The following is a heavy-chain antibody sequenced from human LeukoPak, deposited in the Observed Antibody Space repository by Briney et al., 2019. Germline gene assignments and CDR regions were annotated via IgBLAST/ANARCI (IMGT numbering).Heavy chain of an antibody. D-gene: IGHD2-21*02. CDR1: GFTLSSYS. CDR3: ARSHPRVVVTASYFDY. V-gene: IGHV3-53*01. Sequence: GGSLRLSCAASGFTLSSYSMNWVRQAPGKGLEWVSVIYSGGSTYYADSVEGRFTISRDNSKNTLYLQMNSLRAEDTAVYYCARSHPRVVVTASYFDYWGQGTLVTVSS. CDR2: IYSGGST. J-gene: IGHJ4*02.